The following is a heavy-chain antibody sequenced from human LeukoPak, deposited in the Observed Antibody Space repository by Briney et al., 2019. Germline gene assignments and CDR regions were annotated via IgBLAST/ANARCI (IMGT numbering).Heavy chain of an antibody. D-gene: IGHD4-23*01. CDR3: ARDDYGGNSHPFDY. CDR1: GYTFTTYD. Sequence: VASVKVSCKASGYTFTTYDINWVRQAPGQGLEWMGSISIYNGNTNYAQKLQGRVTMTTDTSTSTAYMELRSLRSDDTAVYYCARDDYGGNSHPFDYWGQGTLVTVSS. J-gene: IGHJ4*02. V-gene: IGHV1-18*01. CDR2: ISIYNGNT.